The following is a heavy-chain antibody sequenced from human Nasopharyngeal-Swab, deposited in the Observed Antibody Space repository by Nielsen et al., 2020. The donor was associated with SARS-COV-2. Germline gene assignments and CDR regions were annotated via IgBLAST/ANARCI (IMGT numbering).Heavy chain of an antibody. CDR3: ARLVAAPYYYYMDV. D-gene: IGHD6-13*01. CDR1: GGSISSYY. CDR2: IYYSGST. Sequence: GSLRLSCTVSGGSISSYYWSWIRQPPGKGLAWIGYIYYSGSTNYNPSLKSRVTISVDTSKNQFSLKLSSVTAADTAVYYCARLVAAPYYYYMDVWGKGTTVTVSS. V-gene: IGHV4-59*08. J-gene: IGHJ6*03.